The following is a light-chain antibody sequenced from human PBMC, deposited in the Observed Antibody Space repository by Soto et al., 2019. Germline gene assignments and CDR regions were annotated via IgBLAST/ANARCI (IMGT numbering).Light chain of an antibody. CDR1: QGISNY. CDR3: QQYNSSLWT. Sequence: DIQMTQSPSSLSASVGDRVTITCRASQGISNYLAWYQKKPGKVPKLLIYAASTLQSGVPSRFSGSGSGTDFTRNISSLQPEDVATDYGQQYNSSLWTFGQGTKVEIK. V-gene: IGKV1-27*01. J-gene: IGKJ1*01. CDR2: AAS.